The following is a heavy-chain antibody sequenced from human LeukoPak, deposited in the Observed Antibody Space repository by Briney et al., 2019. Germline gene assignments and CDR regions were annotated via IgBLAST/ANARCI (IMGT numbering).Heavy chain of an antibody. Sequence: GESLKISCKGSGYSFTSYWIGWVRQMPGKGLEWMGIIYPGDSDTRYSPSFQGQATISADKSISTAYLQWSSLKASDTAMYYCARRRPGVRYVDWPPHSDYWGQGTLVTVSS. D-gene: IGHD3-9*01. CDR1: GYSFTSYW. CDR3: ARRRPGVRYVDWPPHSDY. V-gene: IGHV5-51*01. J-gene: IGHJ4*02. CDR2: IYPGDSDT.